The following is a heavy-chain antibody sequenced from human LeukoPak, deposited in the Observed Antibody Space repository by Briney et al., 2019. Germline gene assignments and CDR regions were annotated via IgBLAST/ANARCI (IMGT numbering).Heavy chain of an antibody. CDR3: ARGLDTAMAEVMDY. CDR1: GYTFTSYD. Sequence: ASVKVSCKASGYTFTSYDINWVRQATGQGLEWMGWMNPNSGNTGYAQKFRGRVTMTRNTSISTAYMELGSLRSEDTAVYYCARGLDTAMAEVMDYWGQGTLVTVSS. V-gene: IGHV1-8*01. J-gene: IGHJ4*02. D-gene: IGHD5-18*01. CDR2: MNPNSGNT.